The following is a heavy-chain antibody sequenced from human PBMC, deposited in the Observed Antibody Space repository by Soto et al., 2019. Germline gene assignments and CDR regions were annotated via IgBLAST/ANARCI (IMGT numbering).Heavy chain of an antibody. D-gene: IGHD3-9*01. V-gene: IGHV1-18*01. CDR3: ARGGILPGYYWGALDY. CDR1: GYTFTSYG. CDR2: ISAYNGNT. Sequence: QVQLVQSGAEVKKPGASVKVSCKASGYTFTSYGISWVRQAPGQGLEWMGWISAYNGNTNYAQKRQGRVTMTTDTPTSKAYMELRSRRSDDTAVYYCARGGILPGYYWGALDYWGQGPLVTVSS. J-gene: IGHJ4*02.